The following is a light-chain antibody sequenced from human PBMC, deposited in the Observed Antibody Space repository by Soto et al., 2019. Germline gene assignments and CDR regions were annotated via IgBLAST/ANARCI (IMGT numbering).Light chain of an antibody. CDR1: QSVSSN. Sequence: EMVMTQAADIVSLSPGERATHSGRASQSVSSNLAWYQQKPGQAPRLLIYGASTRATGIPARFSGSGSGTEFTLTISSLQSEDFAVCYCQQYNNWPPIPSGQGRRLAV. J-gene: IGKJ5*01. CDR2: GAS. V-gene: IGKV3-15*01. CDR3: QQYNNWPPIP.